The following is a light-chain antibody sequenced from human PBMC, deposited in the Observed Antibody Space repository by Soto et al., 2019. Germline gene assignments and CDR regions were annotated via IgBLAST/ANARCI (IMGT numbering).Light chain of an antibody. CDR1: SSYIGAGYD. V-gene: IGLV1-40*01. CDR2: ANT. CDR3: QSYDDSLGGHMI. J-gene: IGLJ2*01. Sequence: QSVLTQPPSVSGAPGQRVTISCTGSSSYIGAGYDVHWYQQLPGTAPKLLIYANTNRPSGVPDRFSGSKSGTSASLAITGLQAEDEADYYCQSYDDSLGGHMIFGGGTQLTVL.